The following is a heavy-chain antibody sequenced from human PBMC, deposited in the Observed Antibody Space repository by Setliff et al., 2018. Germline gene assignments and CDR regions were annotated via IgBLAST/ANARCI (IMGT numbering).Heavy chain of an antibody. J-gene: IGHJ6*03. D-gene: IGHD3-22*01. V-gene: IGHV1-69*05. CDR1: GDTFSTYA. CDR2: VIPLLETT. CDR3: ARDRNDNYESSGYYYAGGYMDV. Sequence: SVKVSCKASGDTFSTYALSWVRQAPGQGLEWMGGVIPLLETTKYAQKCQGRVTMTRDTSTSTVFMELSSLRSEDTAVYYCARDRNDNYESSGYYYAGGYMDVWGKGTTVTVSS.